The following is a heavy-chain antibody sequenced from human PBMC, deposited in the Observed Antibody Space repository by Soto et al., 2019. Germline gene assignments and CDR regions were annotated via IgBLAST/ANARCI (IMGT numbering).Heavy chain of an antibody. Sequence: PWGSLRLSCAASGFTFSSYAMSWVRQAPGKGLEWVSAISGSGGSTYYADSVKGRFTISRDNSKNTLYLQMNSLRAEDTAVYYCAKYTDYGDYVWDRYYYYGMDVWGQGTTVNVSS. CDR1: GFTFSSYA. CDR2: ISGSGGST. CDR3: AKYTDYGDYVWDRYYYYGMDV. J-gene: IGHJ6*02. D-gene: IGHD4-17*01. V-gene: IGHV3-23*01.